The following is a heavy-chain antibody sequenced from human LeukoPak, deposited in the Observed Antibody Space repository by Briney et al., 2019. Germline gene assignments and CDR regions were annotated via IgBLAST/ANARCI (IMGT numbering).Heavy chain of an antibody. CDR1: GFTFSSYG. CDR2: INHSGST. J-gene: IGHJ2*01. V-gene: IGHV4-34*01. CDR3: ARHTSGFGEFSYWYFDL. Sequence: GTLRLSCGASGFTFSSYGMSWIRQPPGKGLEWIGEINHSGSTNYNPSLKSRVTISVDTSKNQFSLKLSSVTAADTAVYYCARHTSGFGEFSYWYFDLWGRGTLVTVSS. D-gene: IGHD3-10*01.